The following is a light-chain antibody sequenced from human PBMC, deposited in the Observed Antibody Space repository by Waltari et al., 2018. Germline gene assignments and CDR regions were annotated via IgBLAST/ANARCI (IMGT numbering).Light chain of an antibody. V-gene: IGKV1-13*02. CDR3: QQFHSYPLT. J-gene: IGKJ4*01. Sequence: LTQSPGTLSLSPGDRATLSCRASQSVSGDFLAWYQQKLGKAPRLLIYDASSLQSGVPSRFSGSGSGTDFTLTISSLQPEDFATYYCQQFHSYPLTFGGGTKVEIK. CDR2: DAS. CDR1: QSVSGD.